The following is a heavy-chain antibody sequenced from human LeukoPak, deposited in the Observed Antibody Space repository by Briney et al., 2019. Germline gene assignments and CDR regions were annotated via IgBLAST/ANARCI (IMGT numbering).Heavy chain of an antibody. Sequence: SVKVSCKASGGTFSSYAISWVRQAPGQGLEWMGGIIPIFGTANYAQKFQGRVTITADESTSTAYMELSSLRSEDTAVYYCARLITMVRGVIISQDAFDIWGQGTMVTVSS. CDR2: IIPIFGTA. D-gene: IGHD3-10*01. J-gene: IGHJ3*02. CDR1: GGTFSSYA. V-gene: IGHV1-69*13. CDR3: ARLITMVRGVIISQDAFDI.